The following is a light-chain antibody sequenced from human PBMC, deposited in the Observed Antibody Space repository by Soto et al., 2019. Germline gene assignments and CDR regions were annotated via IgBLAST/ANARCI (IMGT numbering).Light chain of an antibody. CDR2: GAS. CDR1: QSVSSS. CDR3: QQYNDWPPWT. Sequence: EIVMTQSPATLSVSPGERATLSCRASQSVSSSLAWYQQKPGQAPRLLIYGASTRATGIPARFSGSGSGTEFTLTISSLQSEDFAVYYGQQYNDWPPWTFGQGTKVDIK. J-gene: IGKJ1*01. V-gene: IGKV3-15*01.